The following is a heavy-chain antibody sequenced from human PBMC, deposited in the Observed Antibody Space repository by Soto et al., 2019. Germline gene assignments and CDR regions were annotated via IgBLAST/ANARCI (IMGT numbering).Heavy chain of an antibody. J-gene: IGHJ4*02. D-gene: IGHD3-10*01. Sequence: SETLSLTCSVYGGSFSGYYWSWIRQPPGKGLEWIGEINHSGSTNYNPSLKSRVTISVDTSKNQFSLKLSSVTAADTAVYYCARGPGRYYGSGRSFDYWGQGTLVTVSS. CDR1: GGSFSGYY. V-gene: IGHV4-34*01. CDR3: ARGPGRYYGSGRSFDY. CDR2: INHSGST.